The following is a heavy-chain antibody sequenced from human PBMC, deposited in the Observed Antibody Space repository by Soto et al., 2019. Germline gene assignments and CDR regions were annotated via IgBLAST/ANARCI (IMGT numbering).Heavy chain of an antibody. CDR1: GFTFSSYA. Sequence: GGSLRLSCAASGFTFSSYAMHWVRQAPGKGLEYVSAISSNGGSTYYANSVKGRFTISRDNSKNTLYLQMGSLRAEDMAVYYCARAVAGIYNYRGQGTLVTVSS. V-gene: IGHV3-64*01. J-gene: IGHJ4*02. CDR3: ARAVAGIYNY. D-gene: IGHD6-19*01. CDR2: ISSNGGST.